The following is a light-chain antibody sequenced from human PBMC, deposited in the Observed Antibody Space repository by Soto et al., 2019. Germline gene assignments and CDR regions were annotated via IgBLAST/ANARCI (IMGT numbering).Light chain of an antibody. CDR3: QQYNNWPGWT. V-gene: IGKV3-15*01. Sequence: ETVLTQSPGTLSLSPWERATLSCRAGQSFSGSRLAWYHQKPGQAPRLLIHGASTRATAIPARFSGSGSGTEFTLTIISLQSEDLAVYHCQQYNNWPGWTFGQGTKVDIK. J-gene: IGKJ1*01. CDR1: QSFSGSR. CDR2: GAS.